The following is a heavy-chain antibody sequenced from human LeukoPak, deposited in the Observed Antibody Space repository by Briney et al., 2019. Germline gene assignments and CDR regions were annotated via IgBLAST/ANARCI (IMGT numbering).Heavy chain of an antibody. CDR3: ASLIPIAARLYDY. CDR2: IYRSGST. D-gene: IGHD6-6*01. CDR1: GYSISSGYY. Sequence: SETLSLTCAVSGYSISSGYYWGWIRQPPGKGLEWIGSIYRSGSTYYNPSLKSRVTISVDTSKNQFSLKLSSVTAADTAVYYCASLIPIAARLYDYWGQGTLVTVSS. V-gene: IGHV4-38-2*01. J-gene: IGHJ4*02.